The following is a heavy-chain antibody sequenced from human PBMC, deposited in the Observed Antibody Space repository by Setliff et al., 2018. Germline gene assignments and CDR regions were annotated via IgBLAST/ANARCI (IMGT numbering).Heavy chain of an antibody. V-gene: IGHV1-18*01. Sequence: ASVKVSCKASGYTFASYGVSWVRQAPGQGLEWMGWISTYTANTKYAQRFQGRVTMTTDTSTSTAYMELRSLRSDDTAVYYCVRDAGWQYDDCAGVYFPHWGQGTLVTVSS. CDR2: ISTYTANT. CDR1: GYTFASYG. CDR3: VRDAGWQYDDCAGVYFPH. D-gene: IGHD2-21*02. J-gene: IGHJ1*01.